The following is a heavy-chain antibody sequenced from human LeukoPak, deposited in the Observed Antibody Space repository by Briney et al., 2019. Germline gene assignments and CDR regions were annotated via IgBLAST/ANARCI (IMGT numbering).Heavy chain of an antibody. CDR2: IYYSGST. Sequence: PSETLSLTCTVSGGSISSSSYYWGWIRQPPGKGLEWIGSIYYSGSTYYNPSLKSRVTISVDTSKNQFSLKLGSVTAADTAVYYCARSKRQLVHFDYWGQGTLVTVSS. CDR3: ARSKRQLVHFDY. V-gene: IGHV4-39*07. CDR1: GGSISSSSYY. J-gene: IGHJ4*02. D-gene: IGHD6-13*01.